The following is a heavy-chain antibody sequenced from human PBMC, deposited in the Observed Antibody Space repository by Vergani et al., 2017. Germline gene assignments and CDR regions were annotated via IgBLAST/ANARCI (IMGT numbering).Heavy chain of an antibody. CDR3: ATGPMSGAGWLDP. CDR2: IYYSGST. CDR1: GGSISSSSYY. J-gene: IGHJ5*02. V-gene: IGHV4-39*01. D-gene: IGHD5/OR15-5a*01. Sequence: QLQLQESGPGLVKPSETLSLTCTVSGGSISSSSYYWGWIRQPPGKGLEWIGSIYYSGSTYYNPSLKSRVTISVDTSKNQFSLKLSSVTAADTAVYSCATGPMSGAGWLDPWGQGTLVTVSS.